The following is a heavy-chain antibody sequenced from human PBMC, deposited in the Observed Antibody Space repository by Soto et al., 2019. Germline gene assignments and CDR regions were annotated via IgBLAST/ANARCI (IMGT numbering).Heavy chain of an antibody. J-gene: IGHJ3*02. V-gene: IGHV4-59*08. CDR1: GGSISSYY. Sequence: PSETLSLTCTVSGGSISSYYWSWIRQPPGKGLEWIGYIYYSGSTNYNPSLKSRVTISVDTSKNQFSLKLSSVTAADTAVYYCARRSYYDYIWGSQGGAFDIWGQGTMVTVSS. D-gene: IGHD3-16*01. CDR3: ARRSYYDYIWGSQGGAFDI. CDR2: IYYSGST.